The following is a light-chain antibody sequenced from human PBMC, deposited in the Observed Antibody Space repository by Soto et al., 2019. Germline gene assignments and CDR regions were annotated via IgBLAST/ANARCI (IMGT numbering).Light chain of an antibody. Sequence: QSVLTQPRSVSGSPGQSVTISCTGTSSDVGGFNSVSWYQQHPGKAPKLMIYDVNKRPSGVPDRFSGSKSGSTASLTISGLQAEDEADYYCTSYTSSSTLDVFGTGTKVTVL. CDR1: SSDVGGFNS. CDR3: TSYTSSSTLDV. V-gene: IGLV2-11*01. J-gene: IGLJ1*01. CDR2: DVN.